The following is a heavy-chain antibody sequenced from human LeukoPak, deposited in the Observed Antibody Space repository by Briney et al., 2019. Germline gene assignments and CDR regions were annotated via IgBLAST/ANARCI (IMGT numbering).Heavy chain of an antibody. CDR3: VKDLRSDFMGVLSRYLSY. V-gene: IGHV3-64D*09. Sequence: GGSLRLSCSASGFTFSSFAMHWVRQAPGKGLEYVAAISRNGGSTYYADSVKGRFTISRDNSKSTLYLQMSSLRAEDTAVYLCVKDLRSDFMGVLSRYLSYWGQGTLVTISS. J-gene: IGHJ4*02. D-gene: IGHD2/OR15-2a*01. CDR2: ISRNGGST. CDR1: GFTFSSFA.